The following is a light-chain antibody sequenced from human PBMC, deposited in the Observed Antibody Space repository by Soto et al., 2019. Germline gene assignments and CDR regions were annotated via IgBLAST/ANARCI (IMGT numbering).Light chain of an antibody. Sequence: QSALTQPPSVSAAPGQKVSISCSGSRSNIGNNYVSWYQHLPGTAPKVLIYENNKRPSVLPDRFSGSKSGTSATLGITGVQTGDEAIYYCGTWDSSLSAWVFGGGTKLTVL. CDR1: RSNIGNNY. J-gene: IGLJ3*02. CDR3: GTWDSSLSAWV. CDR2: ENN. V-gene: IGLV1-51*02.